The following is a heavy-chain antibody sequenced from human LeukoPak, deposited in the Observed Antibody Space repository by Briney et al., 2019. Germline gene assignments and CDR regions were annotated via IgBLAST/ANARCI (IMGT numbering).Heavy chain of an antibody. D-gene: IGHD3-22*01. CDR1: GGTFSIYA. V-gene: IGHV1-69*01. Sequence: GASVTVSCKASGGTFSIYAISWVRQAPGQGLEWMGGIIPIFGTANYAQKFQGRVTITADESTSTAYMELSSLRSEDTAVYYCARDAGYYYDSSGYYRNWGQGTLVTVSS. CDR3: ARDAGYYYDSSGYYRN. J-gene: IGHJ4*02. CDR2: IIPIFGTA.